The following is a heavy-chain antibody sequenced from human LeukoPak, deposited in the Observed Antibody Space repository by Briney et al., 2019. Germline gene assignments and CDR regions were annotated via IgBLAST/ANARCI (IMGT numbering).Heavy chain of an antibody. J-gene: IGHJ5*02. D-gene: IGHD3-3*01. CDR3: ASQLDFWSGSSIRNWFDP. Sequence: PSETLSLTCTVSGGSISSYYWSWIRQPPGKGLEWIGYIYYSGSTNYNPSLKSRVTISVDTSKNQFSLKLNSVTAADTAVYYCASQLDFWSGSSIRNWFDPWGQGTLVTVSS. V-gene: IGHV4-59*08. CDR1: GGSISSYY. CDR2: IYYSGST.